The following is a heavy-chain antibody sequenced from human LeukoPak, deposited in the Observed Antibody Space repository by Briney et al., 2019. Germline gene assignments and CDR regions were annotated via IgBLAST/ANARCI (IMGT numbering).Heavy chain of an antibody. V-gene: IGHV3-74*01. J-gene: IGHJ3*01. Sequence: PGGSLRLSCAASGFTFSDSGMHWVRQAPGKGLVWVSRINTDGSSTNYADSVKGRFAVSRGNAKNTLYLQMNSLRVEDTAVYYCARVIGWDEPFDLWGQGTMVTVSS. D-gene: IGHD1-26*01. CDR3: ARVIGWDEPFDL. CDR1: GFTFSDSG. CDR2: INTDGSST.